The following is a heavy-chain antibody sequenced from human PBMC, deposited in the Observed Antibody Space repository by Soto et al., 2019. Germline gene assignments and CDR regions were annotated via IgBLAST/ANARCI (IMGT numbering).Heavy chain of an antibody. CDR3: AVRGVLTSFDY. V-gene: IGHV4-30-2*05. Sequence: SETLSLTCTVSGGSISIGGYCWSWIRQPPGKGLEWIGYICHRGTTFYNPSLKSRVNISVDTSKNQFSLKLTSVTAADTAFYYCAVRGVLTSFDYWGQGALVTVSS. CDR2: ICHRGTT. J-gene: IGHJ4*02. D-gene: IGHD3-10*01. CDR1: GGSISIGGYC.